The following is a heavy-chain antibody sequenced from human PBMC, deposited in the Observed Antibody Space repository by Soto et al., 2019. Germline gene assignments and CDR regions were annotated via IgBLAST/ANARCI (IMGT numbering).Heavy chain of an antibody. J-gene: IGHJ4*02. CDR2: KSLTPGIT. D-gene: IGHD5-12*01. V-gene: IGHV3-23*01. Sequence: EMQLLESGGGLVQPGGSLRINCAASVFTISNHSVTWVRQAQVKGLGWASGKSLTPGITFYADSVKGRFTISRDSSNNAVYLQMNSLRAEDTAMYFCSKWSGYGDLWGQGTLVTVSS. CDR1: VFTISNHS. CDR3: SKWSGYGDL.